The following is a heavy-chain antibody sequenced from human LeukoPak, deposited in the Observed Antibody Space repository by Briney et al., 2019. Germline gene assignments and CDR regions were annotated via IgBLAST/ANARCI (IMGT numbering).Heavy chain of an antibody. D-gene: IGHD3-22*01. V-gene: IGHV1-69*05. Sequence: ASVKVSCKASGYTFTSYDINWVRQAPGQGLEWMGGFIPIFGPANYAQKFQGRVTITTDESTSTAYMELSSLTSEDTAVYYCARHNYYDSSTYYQLSAWGQGTLVSVSS. J-gene: IGHJ5*02. CDR2: FIPIFGPA. CDR3: ARHNYYDSSTYYQLSA. CDR1: GYTFTSYD.